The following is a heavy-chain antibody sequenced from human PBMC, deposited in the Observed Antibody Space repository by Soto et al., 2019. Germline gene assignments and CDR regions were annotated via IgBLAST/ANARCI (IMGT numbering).Heavy chain of an antibody. CDR1: GGSISSSSYY. CDR3: ASTNLTGYYGFDY. V-gene: IGHV4-39*01. J-gene: IGHJ4*02. Sequence: SETLSLTCTVSGGSISSSSYYWGWIRQPPGKGLEWIGSIYYSGSTYYNPSLKSRVTISVDTSKNQFSLKLSSVTAADTAVYYCASTNLTGYYGFDYWGQGTLVTVSS. D-gene: IGHD3-9*01. CDR2: IYYSGST.